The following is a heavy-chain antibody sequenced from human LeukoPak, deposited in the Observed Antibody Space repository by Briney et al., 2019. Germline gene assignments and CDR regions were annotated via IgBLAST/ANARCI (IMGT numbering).Heavy chain of an antibody. D-gene: IGHD3-9*01. CDR3: AREVLRYFDFDY. CDR1: GGSISSGGYY. Sequence: PSETLSLTCTVSGGSISSGGYYWSWIRQHPGKGLEWIGYIYYSGSTYYNPSLKSRVTISVDTSKNRFSLKLSSVTAADTAVYYCAREVLRYFDFDYWGQGTLVTVSS. V-gene: IGHV4-31*03. J-gene: IGHJ4*02. CDR2: IYYSGST.